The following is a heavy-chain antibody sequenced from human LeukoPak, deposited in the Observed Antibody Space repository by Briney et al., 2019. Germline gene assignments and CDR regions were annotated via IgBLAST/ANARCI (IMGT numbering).Heavy chain of an antibody. D-gene: IGHD3-22*01. J-gene: IGHJ4*02. Sequence: SQTLSLTCTVSGGSISSGGYYWSWIRQPPGKGLEWIGYIYHSGSTYYNPSLKSRVTISVDRSKNQFSLKLSSVTAADTAVYYCVSTNDQLHYDSSGYYGYWGQGTLVTVSS. V-gene: IGHV4-30-2*01. CDR2: IYHSGST. CDR1: GGSISSGGYY. CDR3: VSTNDQLHYDSSGYYGY.